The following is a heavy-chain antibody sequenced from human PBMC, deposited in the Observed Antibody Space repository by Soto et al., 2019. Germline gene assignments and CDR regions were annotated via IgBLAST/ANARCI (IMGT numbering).Heavy chain of an antibody. CDR3: ARGKGVIGRLNWFDP. CDR2: IYYSGST. V-gene: IGHV4-39*07. D-gene: IGHD3-16*02. CDR1: GGSIISSSYY. J-gene: IGHJ5*02. Sequence: PSETLSLTCTVSGGSIISSSYYWGWIRKPPGKGLEWIGSIYYSGSTYYNPSLKSRVTISVDKSKNQFSLKLSSVTAADTAVYYCARGKGVIGRLNWFDPWGQGTLVTVSS.